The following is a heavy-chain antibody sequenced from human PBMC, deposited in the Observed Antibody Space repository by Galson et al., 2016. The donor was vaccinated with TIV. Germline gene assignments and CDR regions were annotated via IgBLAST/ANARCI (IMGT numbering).Heavy chain of an antibody. CDR2: IDPSDSYT. D-gene: IGHD5-12*01. Sequence: QSGAEVKKPGESLRISCKGSGYRFGGSWISWVRQMPGQGLDFMGRIDPSDSYTSYSPSFQGHVTISADKSTGTAYLQWSSLRSADTAIYYCVTVGAYGYAGDDYKTFWRRGTLVTVSS. CDR3: VTVGAYGYAGDDYKTF. CDR1: GYRFGGSW. J-gene: IGHJ4*02. V-gene: IGHV5-10-1*01.